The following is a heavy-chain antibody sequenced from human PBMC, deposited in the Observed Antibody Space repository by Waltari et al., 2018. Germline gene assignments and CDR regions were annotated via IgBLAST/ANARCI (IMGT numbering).Heavy chain of an antibody. D-gene: IGHD6-19*01. CDR3: ATSSSGWYQDASDI. J-gene: IGHJ3*02. CDR1: GGPLSSYA. Sequence: QVQLLQSGAEVKTPGSSVRVSCKASGGPLSSYALRGVRQAPGQGLEWMGGIIGTFGAPNYAQKFQGRSTITTDESARTDYMELSSLRSDDTAVYFCATSSSGWYQDASDIWGHGTLVTVS. CDR2: IIGTFGAP. V-gene: IGHV1-69*05.